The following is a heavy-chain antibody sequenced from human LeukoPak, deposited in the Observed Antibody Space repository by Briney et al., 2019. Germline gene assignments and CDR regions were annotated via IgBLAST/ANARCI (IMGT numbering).Heavy chain of an antibody. CDR2: IGSSSSYI. Sequence: PGGSLRLSCAASGFTFSSYSMNWVRQAPGKGLEWVSSIGSSSSYIYYADSVKGRFTISRDNAKNSLYLQMNSLRAEDTAVYYCASLLSLRSSAFDIWGQGTMVTVSS. V-gene: IGHV3-21*01. J-gene: IGHJ3*02. CDR3: ASLLSLRSSAFDI. CDR1: GFTFSSYS.